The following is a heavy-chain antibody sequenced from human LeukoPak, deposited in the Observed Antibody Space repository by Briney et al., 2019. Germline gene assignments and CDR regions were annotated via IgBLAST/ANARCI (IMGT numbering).Heavy chain of an antibody. D-gene: IGHD4-23*01. V-gene: IGHV3-11*01. CDR3: ARDRGNSDPGDWFDS. CDR2: ISGSGSTV. CDR1: RFTFSDYY. J-gene: IGHJ5*01. Sequence: GGSLRLSCAASRFTFSDYYMSWIRQAPGKGLEWVSYISGSGSTVYYAASVRGRFTISRDNAKNSLFLQMNSLRAEDTAVYYCARDRGNSDPGDWFDSWGQGTLVTVSS.